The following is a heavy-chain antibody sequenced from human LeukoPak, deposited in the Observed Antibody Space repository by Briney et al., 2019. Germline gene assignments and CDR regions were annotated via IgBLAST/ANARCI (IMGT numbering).Heavy chain of an antibody. Sequence: PGGSLRLSCAASGFTFSSYAMSWVRQAPGKGLEWVSAISGSGGSTYYADSVKGRFTISRDNSENTLYLQMNSLRAEDTAVYYCAKLYYDSSGYYSFDYWGQGTLVTVS. D-gene: IGHD3-22*01. CDR2: ISGSGGST. CDR3: AKLYYDSSGYYSFDY. V-gene: IGHV3-23*01. J-gene: IGHJ4*02. CDR1: GFTFSSYA.